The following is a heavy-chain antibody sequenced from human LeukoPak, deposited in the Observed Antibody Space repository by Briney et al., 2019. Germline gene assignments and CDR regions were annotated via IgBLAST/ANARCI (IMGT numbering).Heavy chain of an antibody. Sequence: SGTLSLTCSVSGGSISSSSYYWGWIRQPPGKGLEWTGRIYYSGSTYYNPSLKSRVTISVDTSKNQFSLKLSSVTAADTAVYYCARDTCGGDCYSSSNFDYWGQGTLVTVSS. CDR3: ARDTCGGDCYSSSNFDY. CDR2: IYYSGST. CDR1: GGSISSSSYY. J-gene: IGHJ4*02. D-gene: IGHD2-21*02. V-gene: IGHV4-39*07.